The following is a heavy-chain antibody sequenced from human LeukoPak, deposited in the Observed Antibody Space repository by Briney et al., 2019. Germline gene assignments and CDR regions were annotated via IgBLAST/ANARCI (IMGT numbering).Heavy chain of an antibody. CDR3: ARQRAGSADAFDI. V-gene: IGHV4-34*01. J-gene: IGHJ3*02. Sequence: SETLSLTCAVYGGSFSGYYWSWIRQPPGKGLEWIGEINHSGSTNYNPSLESRVTISVDTSKNQFSLKLSSVTAADTAVYYCARQRAGSADAFDIWGQGTMVTVSS. CDR2: INHSGST. CDR1: GGSFSGYY. D-gene: IGHD6-19*01.